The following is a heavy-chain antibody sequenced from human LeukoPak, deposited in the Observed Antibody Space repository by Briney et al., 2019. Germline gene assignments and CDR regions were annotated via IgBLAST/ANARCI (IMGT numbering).Heavy chain of an antibody. D-gene: IGHD1-26*01. Sequence: SVKVSCKASGGTFSSYAISWVRQAPGQGLEWMGGIIPIFGTANYAQKFQGRVTITADESTSTAYMELSSLRSEDTAVYYCAREGPRVGAGAFDIWGQGTMVTVSS. CDR3: AREGPRVGAGAFDI. J-gene: IGHJ3*02. CDR1: GGTFSSYA. CDR2: IIPIFGTA. V-gene: IGHV1-69*13.